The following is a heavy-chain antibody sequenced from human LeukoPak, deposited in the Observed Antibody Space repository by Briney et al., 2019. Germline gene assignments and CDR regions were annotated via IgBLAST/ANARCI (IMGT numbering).Heavy chain of an antibody. V-gene: IGHV3-21*01. CDR3: ARDNRIAD. CDR2: INSSRSYI. CDR1: GFTFSSYS. J-gene: IGHJ4*02. D-gene: IGHD6-13*01. Sequence: GGSLRLSCAASGFTFSSYSMNWVRRAPGKGLEWVPCINSSRSYIYYAASVKGRFAISRDNAKNSLYLQMNSLRAEDTAVYYCARDNRIADWGQGTLVTVSS.